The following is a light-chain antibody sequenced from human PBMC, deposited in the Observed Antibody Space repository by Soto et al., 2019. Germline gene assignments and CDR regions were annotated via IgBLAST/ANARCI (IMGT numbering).Light chain of an antibody. J-gene: IGKJ2*01. CDR1: QSVSSSY. CDR2: GAS. Sequence: EIVLTQSPGTLSLSPGERATLPCRASQSVSSSYLAWYQQKPGQAPRLLIYGASSRATGIPDRFSGSGSGTDFTLTISRLEPEDFAVYYCQQYGSSLFFGQGTKLEIK. V-gene: IGKV3-20*01. CDR3: QQYGSSLF.